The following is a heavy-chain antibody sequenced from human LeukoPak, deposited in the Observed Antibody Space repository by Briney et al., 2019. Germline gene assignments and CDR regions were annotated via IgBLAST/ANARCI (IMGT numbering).Heavy chain of an antibody. J-gene: IGHJ1*01. V-gene: IGHV1-46*01. CDR2: INPSGGST. Sequence: ASVKVSCKASGYTFINYYMHWVRQAPGQGLEWMGIINPSGGSTSYAQKFQGRVTMTRDTSMSTVYVELSSLRSEDTAVYYCARDESTSILWWWGQGTLVTVSS. CDR1: GYTFINYY. CDR3: ARDESTSILWW. D-gene: IGHD2-21*01.